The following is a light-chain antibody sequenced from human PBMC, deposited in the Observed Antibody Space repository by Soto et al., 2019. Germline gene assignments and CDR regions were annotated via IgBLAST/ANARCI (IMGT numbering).Light chain of an antibody. CDR3: QQGYTSAIT. CDR1: QSINRY. Sequence: DIQMTHSPSSLSASVGGRVTITCRASQSINRYLSWYQQKPGKAPKLMIYAASSLPTGVPLRFRGSGSGTDFTLTVNSLQPEDFATYYCQQGYTSAITLGQGTRLEIK. V-gene: IGKV1-39*01. CDR2: AAS. J-gene: IGKJ5*01.